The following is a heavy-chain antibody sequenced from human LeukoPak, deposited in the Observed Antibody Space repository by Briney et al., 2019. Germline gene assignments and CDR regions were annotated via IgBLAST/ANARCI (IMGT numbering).Heavy chain of an antibody. CDR3: ATDGGKSYPDS. V-gene: IGHV3-66*03. CDR1: GFTFSSNS. CDR2: IYSGTR. J-gene: IGHJ4*02. Sequence: PGGSLRLSCTVSGFTFSSNSMSWVRQAQGKGLEWVSFIYSGTRHYSNSGKGRLTISPDNSKNTLYLQMNSLRVEDTAVYYCATDGGKSYPDSWGQGTLVTVSS. D-gene: IGHD3-16*01.